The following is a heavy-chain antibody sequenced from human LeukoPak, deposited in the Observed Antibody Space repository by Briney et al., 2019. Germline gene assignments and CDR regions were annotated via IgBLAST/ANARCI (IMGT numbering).Heavy chain of an antibody. CDR3: ARATQSAFDI. CDR2: ISSSGSSI. V-gene: IGHV3-11*04. CDR1: GFTFSDYY. Sequence: PGGSLRLSCAASGFTFSDYYMNWIRQAPGKGLEWVSYISSSGSSIYYADFVKGRFTVSRDNAKNSLYLQMNSLTAEDTAVYYCARATQSAFDIWGQGTMVTVSS. J-gene: IGHJ3*02.